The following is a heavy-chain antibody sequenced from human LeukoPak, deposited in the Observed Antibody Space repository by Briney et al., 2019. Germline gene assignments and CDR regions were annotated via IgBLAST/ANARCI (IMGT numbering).Heavy chain of an antibody. CDR2: ISGSGGST. J-gene: IGHJ4*02. CDR3: AKAIYYYDSSGCFDY. Sequence: ETLSLTCAVYGTSFSGYSWSWVRQAPGKGLEWVSAISGSGGSTYYADSVKGRFTISRDNSKNTLYLQMNSLRAEDTAVYYCAKAIYYYDSSGCFDYWGQGTLVTVSS. D-gene: IGHD3-22*01. V-gene: IGHV3-23*01. CDR1: GTSFSGYS.